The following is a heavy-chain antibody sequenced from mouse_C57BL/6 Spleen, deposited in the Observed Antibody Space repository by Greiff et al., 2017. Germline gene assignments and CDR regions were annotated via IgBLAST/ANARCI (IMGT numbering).Heavy chain of an antibody. Sequence: VQLQQSGAELVRPGSSVKLSCKASGYTFTSYWMHWVKQRPIQGLEWIGNIDPSDSETHYNQKFKDKATLTVDKSSSTAYMQVSSLTSEDSAVYYCARGEIYYGSSYGYWYFDVWGTGTTVTVSS. J-gene: IGHJ1*03. V-gene: IGHV1-52*01. CDR1: GYTFTSYW. CDR2: IDPSDSET. CDR3: ARGEIYYGSSYGYWYFDV. D-gene: IGHD1-1*01.